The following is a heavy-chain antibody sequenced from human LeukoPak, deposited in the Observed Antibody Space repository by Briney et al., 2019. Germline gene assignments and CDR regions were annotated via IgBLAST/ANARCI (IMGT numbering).Heavy chain of an antibody. V-gene: IGHV4-59*08. CDR1: SGSISSYH. D-gene: IGHD1-26*01. J-gene: IGHJ3*02. CDR3: ARHSLEWELLGNDAFDI. CDR2: IYYSGST. Sequence: SETLSLTCTVSSGSISSYHWSWIRQPPGKGLEWIGHIYYSGSTNYNASLKSRVTMSLDTSKKQFPLKLRSVTAADTAMYYCARHSLEWELLGNDAFDIWGQGTMVTVSS.